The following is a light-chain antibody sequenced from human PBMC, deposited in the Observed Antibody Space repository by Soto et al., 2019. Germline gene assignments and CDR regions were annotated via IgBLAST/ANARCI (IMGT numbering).Light chain of an antibody. V-gene: IGKV1-39*01. J-gene: IGKJ1*01. CDR3: QQTYIFPST. Sequence: DVEMTQSPSSLSASVGDRVTFTCRASQNINNYLNWYQQKPGTAPRLLIHGASTLQSGVPSRFSGGGSGTDFTLTITSRQPQDFATYSCQQTYIFPSTCGQGTKVEV. CDR1: QNINNY. CDR2: GAS.